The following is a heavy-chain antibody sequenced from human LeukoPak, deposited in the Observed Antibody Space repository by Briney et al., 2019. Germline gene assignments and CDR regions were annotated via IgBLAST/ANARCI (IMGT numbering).Heavy chain of an antibody. V-gene: IGHV3-7*01. CDR3: ARESCSSTSCSTFDY. Sequence: PGGSLRLSCAASGFTFSSYWMSWVRQAPGKGLERVANIKQDGSEKYYVDSVKGRSTISRDNAKNSLYLQMNSLRAEDTAVYYCARESCSSTSCSTFDYWGQGTLVTVSS. J-gene: IGHJ4*02. CDR1: GFTFSSYW. CDR2: IKQDGSEK. D-gene: IGHD2-2*01.